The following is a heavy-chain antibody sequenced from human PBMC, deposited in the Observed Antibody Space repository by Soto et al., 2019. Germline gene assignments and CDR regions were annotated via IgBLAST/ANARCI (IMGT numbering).Heavy chain of an antibody. Sequence: ASVKVSCKVSGYTLTELSMHWVRQAPGKGLEWMGGFGPEDGETIYAQKFQGRVTMTEDTSTDTAYMELSSLRSEDTAVYYCATDRGGIYSYGLFDYWGQGTLVTVSS. CDR2: FGPEDGET. D-gene: IGHD5-18*01. J-gene: IGHJ4*02. CDR1: GYTLTELS. V-gene: IGHV1-24*01. CDR3: ATDRGGIYSYGLFDY.